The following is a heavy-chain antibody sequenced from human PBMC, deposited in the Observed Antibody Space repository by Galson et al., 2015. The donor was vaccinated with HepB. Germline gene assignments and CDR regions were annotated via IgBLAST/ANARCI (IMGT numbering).Heavy chain of an antibody. Sequence: SVKVSCKASGYIFTNYGITWVRQGPAQGLEWIGWINVYSGNTNYAQKFQGRVIMTTDTSTNTAYMELRSLRSDDTAIYYCARDYAMSTRNYFDPWGQGTLVTVSS. J-gene: IGHJ5*02. CDR1: GYIFTNYG. CDR3: ARDYAMSTRNYFDP. V-gene: IGHV1-18*01. D-gene: IGHD2-2*01. CDR2: INVYSGNT.